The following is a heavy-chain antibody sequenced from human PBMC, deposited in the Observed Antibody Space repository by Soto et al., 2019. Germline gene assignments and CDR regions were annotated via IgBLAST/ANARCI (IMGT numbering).Heavy chain of an antibody. D-gene: IGHD1-26*01. V-gene: IGHV3-33*08. CDR1: GFSFSSSE. CDR3: TTWRSRFNFAY. J-gene: IGHJ4*02. Sequence: PGGSLRLSCAASGFSFSSSEMTWVRQAPGKGLEWLASIWDDGDKKIYGDSVKGRFTASRDNSKGTLYLEMDSLRAEDTAVYYCTTWRSRFNFAYWGQGALVTVSS. CDR2: IWDDGDKK.